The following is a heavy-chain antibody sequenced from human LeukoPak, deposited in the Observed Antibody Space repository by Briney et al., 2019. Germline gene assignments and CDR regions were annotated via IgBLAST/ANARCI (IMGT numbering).Heavy chain of an antibody. CDR1: GGSISSYY. V-gene: IGHV4-59*01. CDR3: ARVAVNWFDP. Sequence: SETLSLTCTVSGGSISSYYWSWIRQPPGKGLEWIGYIYYSGSTNYNPSLKSRVTISVDTSKNQFSLKPSSVTAADTAVYYCARVAVNWFDPWGQGTLVTVSS. D-gene: IGHD2-15*01. CDR2: IYYSGST. J-gene: IGHJ5*02.